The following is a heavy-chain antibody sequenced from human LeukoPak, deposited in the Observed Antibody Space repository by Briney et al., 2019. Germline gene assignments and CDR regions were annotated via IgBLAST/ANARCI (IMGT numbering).Heavy chain of an antibody. CDR1: GGSFSGYY. CDR2: INHSGST. Sequence: PSETLSLTCAVYGGSFSGYYWSWIRQPPGKGLEWIGEINHSGSTNYNPSLKSRVTISVDRSKNQFSLKLSSVTAADTAVYYCARDSSSPGGVDPWGQGTLVTVSS. D-gene: IGHD6-13*01. CDR3: ARDSSSPGGVDP. J-gene: IGHJ5*02. V-gene: IGHV4-34*01.